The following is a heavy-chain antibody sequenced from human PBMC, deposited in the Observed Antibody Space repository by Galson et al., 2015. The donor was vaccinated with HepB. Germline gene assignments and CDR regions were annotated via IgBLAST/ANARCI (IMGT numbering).Heavy chain of an antibody. V-gene: IGHV3-33*01. CDR2: IWYDGSHK. CDR1: GFIFRSYG. Sequence: SLRLSCAASGFIFRSYGMHWVRQAPGKGLEWVAVIWYDGSHKYYADSVKGRFTVSRDNSKNTLHLQMDSLRAEDTAVYYCVRDDVQNASWYGDLAYWGQGTLVTVSS. J-gene: IGHJ4*02. CDR3: VRDDVQNASWYGDLAY. D-gene: IGHD6-13*01.